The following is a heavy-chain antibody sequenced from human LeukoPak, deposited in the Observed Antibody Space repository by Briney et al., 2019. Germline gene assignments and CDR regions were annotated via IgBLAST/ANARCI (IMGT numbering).Heavy chain of an antibody. V-gene: IGHV3-23*01. J-gene: IGHJ4*02. D-gene: IGHD2-15*01. CDR1: GFTFSSYA. Sequence: GGSLRLSCAASGFTFSSYAMSWVRQAPGKGLEWVSAISGSGGSTYYADSVKGRFTISRDNSKNTLYLQMNSLRAEDTAVYYCAKDLIYCSGGSCYSTPYYFDYWGQGTLVTVSP. CDR3: AKDLIYCSGGSCYSTPYYFDY. CDR2: ISGSGGST.